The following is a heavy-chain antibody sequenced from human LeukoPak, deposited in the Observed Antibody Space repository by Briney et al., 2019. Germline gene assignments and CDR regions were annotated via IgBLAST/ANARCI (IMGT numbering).Heavy chain of an antibody. D-gene: IGHD1-26*01. J-gene: IGHJ5*02. CDR1: GYTLTSYD. CDR3: ARGRLLRRRNNNWFDP. V-gene: IGHV1-8*01. CDR2: IYPNRGNT. Sequence: VSDQVSCQDSGYTLTSYDINWVRQATAQGLEWLGWIYPNRGNTGYAQKFQGRVTMTRNTSITTAYMELSSLRSEDPAVYYCARGRLLRRRNNNWFDPWGQGTLVTVSS.